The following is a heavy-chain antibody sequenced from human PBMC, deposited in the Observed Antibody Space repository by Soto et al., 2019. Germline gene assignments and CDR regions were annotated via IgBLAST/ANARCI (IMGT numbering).Heavy chain of an antibody. CDR1: GGTLSGYY. Sequence: SETLSLTCTVTGGTLSGYYWTWIRQSAGGGLEWIGRVYSSGSTNYNPSLKSRVTISLDTSMSHFSLRLRSVSAADTAVYYCARGQRFSDWFDPWGQGTLVTVSS. CDR3: ARGQRFSDWFDP. D-gene: IGHD3-3*01. CDR2: VYSSGST. V-gene: IGHV4-4*07. J-gene: IGHJ5*02.